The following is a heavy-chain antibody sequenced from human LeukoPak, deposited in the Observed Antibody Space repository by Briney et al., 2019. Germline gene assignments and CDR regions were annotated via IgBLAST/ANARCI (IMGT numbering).Heavy chain of an antibody. D-gene: IGHD2-2*01. CDR1: GGSISSGGYY. J-gene: IGHJ5*02. Sequence: SQTLPLTCTVSGGSISSGGYYWSWIRQHPGKGLEWIGYIYYSGSTYYNPSLKSRVTISVDTSKNQFSLKLSSVTAADTAVYYCARGIVVVPAAMRRRGNWFDPWGQGTLVTVSS. V-gene: IGHV4-31*03. CDR3: ARGIVVVPAAMRRRGNWFDP. CDR2: IYYSGST.